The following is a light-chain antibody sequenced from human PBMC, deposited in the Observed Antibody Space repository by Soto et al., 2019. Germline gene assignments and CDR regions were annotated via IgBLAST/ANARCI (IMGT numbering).Light chain of an antibody. Sequence: EIVMTQSPSTLSVSPGERVTLSCRASQSVGSDLAWYQHNPGQAPRLLIYGASSRATGIPDRFSGSGSGTDFTLTISRLEPEDFAVYYCQQYGSSPRTFGQGTKVDI. CDR2: GAS. CDR1: QSVGSD. J-gene: IGKJ1*01. CDR3: QQYGSSPRT. V-gene: IGKV3-20*01.